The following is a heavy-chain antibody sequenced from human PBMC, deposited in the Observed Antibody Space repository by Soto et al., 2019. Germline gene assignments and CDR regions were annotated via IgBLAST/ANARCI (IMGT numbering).Heavy chain of an antibody. D-gene: IGHD3-16*01. CDR2: IYYSGST. V-gene: IGHV4-31*03. Sequence: SQTLPLTCTFSGVTLSNGCYYLSWIRPHPGKGLEWIGYIYYSGSTYYNPSLKSRVTISVDTSKNQFSLKLSSVTAADTAVYYCARARLTFMITFGGVMEGYFDYWGQGTLVTAPQ. CDR3: ARARLTFMITFGGVMEGYFDY. CDR1: GVTLSNGCYY. J-gene: IGHJ4*02.